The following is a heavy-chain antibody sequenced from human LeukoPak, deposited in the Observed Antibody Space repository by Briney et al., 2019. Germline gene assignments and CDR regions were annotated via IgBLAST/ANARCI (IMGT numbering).Heavy chain of an antibody. V-gene: IGHV4-61*02. Sequence: SETLSLTCTVSGGSISSGSYYWSWIRQPAGKGLERIGRIYTSGSTNYNPSLKSRVTISVDTSKNQFSLKLSSVTAADTAVYYCARDKTSYYYYYYYMDVWGKGTTVTVSS. CDR2: IYTSGST. D-gene: IGHD2-2*01. CDR3: ARDKTSYYYYYYYMDV. CDR1: GGSISSGSYY. J-gene: IGHJ6*03.